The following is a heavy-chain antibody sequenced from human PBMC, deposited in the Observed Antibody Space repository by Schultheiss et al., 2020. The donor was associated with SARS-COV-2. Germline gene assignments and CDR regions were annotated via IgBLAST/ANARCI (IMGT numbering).Heavy chain of an antibody. CDR2: ISSSSSYI. CDR3: AKSVGIAAAGIFDY. J-gene: IGHJ4*02. CDR1: GFTFSNAW. Sequence: GGSLRLSCAASGFTFSNAWMSWVRQAPGKGLEWVSSISSSSSYIYYADSVKGRFTISRDNSKNTLYLQMNSLRAEDTAVYYCAKSVGIAAAGIFDYWGQGTLVTVSS. V-gene: IGHV3-21*04. D-gene: IGHD6-13*01.